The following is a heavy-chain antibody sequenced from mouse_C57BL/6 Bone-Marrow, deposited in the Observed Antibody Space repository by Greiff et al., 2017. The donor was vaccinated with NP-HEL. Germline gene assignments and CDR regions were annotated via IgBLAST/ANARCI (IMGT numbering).Heavy chain of an antibody. CDR3: ASPPIYYYGSSYVSAMDY. J-gene: IGHJ4*01. D-gene: IGHD1-1*01. CDR1: GFTFSDYG. CDR2: ISSGSSTI. V-gene: IGHV5-17*01. Sequence: EVQVVESGGGLVKPGGSLKLSCAASGFTFSDYGMHWVRQAPEKGLEWVAYISSGSSTIYYADTVKGRFTISRDNAKNTLFLQMTSLRSEDTAMYYCASPPIYYYGSSYVSAMDYWGQGTSVTVSS.